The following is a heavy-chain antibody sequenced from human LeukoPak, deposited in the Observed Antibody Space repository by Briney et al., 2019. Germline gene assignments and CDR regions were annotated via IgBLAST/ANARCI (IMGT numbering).Heavy chain of an antibody. CDR3: AKNGYYYDSSGYYYY. CDR2: INPNSGGT. V-gene: IGHV1-2*02. J-gene: IGHJ4*02. Sequence: GGSLRLSCAASGFTFSSYAMHWVRQAPGQGLEWMGWINPNSGGTNYAQKFQGRVTMTRDTSISTAYMELSRLRSDDTAVYYCAKNGYYYDSSGYYYYWGQGTLVTVSS. CDR1: GFTFSSYA. D-gene: IGHD3-22*01.